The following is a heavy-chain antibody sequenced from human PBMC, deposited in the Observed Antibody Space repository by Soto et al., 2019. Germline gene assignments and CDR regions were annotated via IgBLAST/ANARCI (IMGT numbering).Heavy chain of an antibody. CDR1: GYTFTSYG. CDR2: ISAYNGNT. J-gene: IGHJ4*02. D-gene: IGHD3-3*01. CDR3: ARDPGGITIFGVVTDIEY. V-gene: IGHV1-18*01. Sequence: ASVKVSCKASGYTFTSYGISWVRQAPGQGLEWMGWISAYNGNTNYAQKLQGRVTMTTDTSTSTAYMELRSLRSDDTAVYYCARDPGGITIFGVVTDIEYWGQGTLVTVSS.